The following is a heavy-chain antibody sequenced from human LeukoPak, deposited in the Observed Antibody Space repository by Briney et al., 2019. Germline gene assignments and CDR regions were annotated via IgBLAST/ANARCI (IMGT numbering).Heavy chain of an antibody. D-gene: IGHD4-23*01. CDR2: IYHSGST. J-gene: IGHJ2*01. V-gene: IGHV4-38-2*02. Sequence: PSETLSLTCTVSGYSISSGYYWGWIRQPPGKGLEWIGSIYHSGSTYYNPSPKSRVTISVDTSKNQFSLKLSSVTAADTAVYYCASLLVGVVTSSPFDLWGRGTLVTVSS. CDR3: ASLLVGVVTSSPFDL. CDR1: GYSISSGYY.